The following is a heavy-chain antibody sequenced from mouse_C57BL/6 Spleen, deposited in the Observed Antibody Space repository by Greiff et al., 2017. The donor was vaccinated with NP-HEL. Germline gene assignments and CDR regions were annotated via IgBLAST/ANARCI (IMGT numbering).Heavy chain of an antibody. J-gene: IGHJ1*03. CDR2: IYPGDGDT. CDR3: ARAYYSNYVYFDV. CDR1: GYAFSSSW. Sequence: VMLVESGPELVKPGASVKISCKASGYAFSSSWMNWVKQRPGKGLEWIGRIYPGDGDTNYNGKFKGKATLTADKSSSTAYMQLSSLTSEDSAVYFCARAYYSNYVYFDVWGTGTTVTVSS. V-gene: IGHV1-82*01. D-gene: IGHD2-5*01.